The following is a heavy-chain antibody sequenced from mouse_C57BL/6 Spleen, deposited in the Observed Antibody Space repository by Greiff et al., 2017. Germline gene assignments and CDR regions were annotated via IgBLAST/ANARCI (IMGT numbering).Heavy chain of an antibody. J-gene: IGHJ2*01. D-gene: IGHD1-1*01. CDR1: GYTFTDYN. CDR2: LNPNNGGT. CDR3: ARYNYYGSSYFDY. V-gene: IGHV1-22*01. Sequence: EVKLQESGPELVKPGASVKMSCKASGYTFTDYNMHWVKQSHGKSLEWVGYLNPNNGGTSYTQKFKGRVTLTVNKSSSTVYMELRSLTSEYSAVYYCARYNYYGSSYFDYWGQGTTLTVSS.